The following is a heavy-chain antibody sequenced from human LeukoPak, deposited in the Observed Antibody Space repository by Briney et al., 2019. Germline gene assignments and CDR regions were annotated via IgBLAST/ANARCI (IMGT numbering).Heavy chain of an antibody. J-gene: IGHJ4*02. Sequence: SETLSLTCTLSGGSISSYYWSWIRQPPGKGLEWIGYIDYSGSTNYNPSLKSRVTISVDTSKNQFSLKLSSVTAADTAVYYCARAAERGYDFWSGYLDYFDYWGQGTLVTVSS. CDR1: GGSISSYY. CDR2: IDYSGST. CDR3: ARAAERGYDFWSGYLDYFDY. D-gene: IGHD3-3*01. V-gene: IGHV4-59*01.